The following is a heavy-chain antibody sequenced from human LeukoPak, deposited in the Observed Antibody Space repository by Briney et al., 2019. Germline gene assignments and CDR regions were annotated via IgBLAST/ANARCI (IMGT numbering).Heavy chain of an antibody. CDR1: GFTFSSYS. Sequence: GGSLRLSCAASGFTFSSYSMSWGRQAPGKGLEWVSFISSSSSTIYYADSVKGRFTISRDNAKNSLYLQMNSLRAEDTAVYYCARDRGGSYSAIDYWGQGTLVTVSS. V-gene: IGHV3-48*04. J-gene: IGHJ4*02. CDR2: ISSSSSTI. D-gene: IGHD1-26*01. CDR3: ARDRGGSYSAIDY.